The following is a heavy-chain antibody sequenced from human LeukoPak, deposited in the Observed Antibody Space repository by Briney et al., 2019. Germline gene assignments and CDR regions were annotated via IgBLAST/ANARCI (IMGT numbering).Heavy chain of an antibody. V-gene: IGHV3-48*04. CDR2: ISNTGNTI. CDR3: VSGYSSGWYDY. J-gene: IGHJ4*02. D-gene: IGHD6-19*01. Sequence: GGSLRLSCAASGLSFSSYSMNWVRQAPGKGLEWVSSISNTGNTIYYADSVKGRFTISRDNAKNSLYLQMNSLRADDTAVYYCVSGYSSGWYDYWGQGTLVTVSS. CDR1: GLSFSSYS.